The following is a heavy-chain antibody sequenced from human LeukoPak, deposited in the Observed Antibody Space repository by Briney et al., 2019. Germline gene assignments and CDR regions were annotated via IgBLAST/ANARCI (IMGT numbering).Heavy chain of an antibody. J-gene: IGHJ4*02. CDR3: ARSLYYYDSSGYLPYYFDY. CDR2: IYHSGST. Sequence: SETLSLTCTVSGYSISSGYYWGWIRQPPGKGLEWIGSIYHSGSTNYNPSLKSRVTISVDTSKNQFSLKLSSVTAADTAVYYCARSLYYYDSSGYLPYYFDYWGQGTLVTVSS. D-gene: IGHD3-22*01. CDR1: GYSISSGYY. V-gene: IGHV4-38-2*02.